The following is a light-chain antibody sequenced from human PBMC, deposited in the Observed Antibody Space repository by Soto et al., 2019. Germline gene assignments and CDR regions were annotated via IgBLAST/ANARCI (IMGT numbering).Light chain of an antibody. CDR3: HQYKSNSHR. CDR2: KAS. Sequence: EIQMTQSPSTLSASVGDRVTITCRASQSISSWLAWYQQKPGRAPKLLIYKASSLQSGVPSRFSGSGSGTEFTLTIRSLQPDDFAPYYRHQYKSNSHRLGQGTTGDTK. CDR1: QSISSW. V-gene: IGKV1-5*03. J-gene: IGKJ1*01.